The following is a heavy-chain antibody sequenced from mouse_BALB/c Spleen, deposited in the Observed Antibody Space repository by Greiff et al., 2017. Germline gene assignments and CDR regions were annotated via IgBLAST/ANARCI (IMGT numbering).Heavy chain of an antibody. J-gene: IGHJ4*01. CDR3: ARGQVRGYAMDY. D-gene: IGHD2-14*01. CDR1: GYSITSDYA. Sequence: EVQLQQSGPGLVKPSQSLSLTCTVTGYSITSDYAWNWIRQFPGNKLEWMGYISYSGSTSYNPSLKSRISITRDTSKNQFFLQLNSVTTEDTATYYCARGQVRGYAMDYWGQRTSVTVSS. CDR2: ISYSGST. V-gene: IGHV3-2*02.